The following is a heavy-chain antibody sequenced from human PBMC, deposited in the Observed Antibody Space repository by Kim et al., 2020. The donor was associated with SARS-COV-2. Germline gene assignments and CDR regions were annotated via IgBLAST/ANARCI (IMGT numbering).Heavy chain of an antibody. Sequence: GGSLRLSCAASGFTFSSYSMNWVRQAPGKGLEWVSYISSSSSTIYYADSVKGRFTISRDNAKNSLYLQMNSLRDEDTAVYYCARGGHLWSGYNRFDPWGQGTLVTVSS. V-gene: IGHV3-48*02. CDR3: ARGGHLWSGYNRFDP. CDR2: ISSSSSTI. CDR1: GFTFSSYS. D-gene: IGHD3-3*01. J-gene: IGHJ5*02.